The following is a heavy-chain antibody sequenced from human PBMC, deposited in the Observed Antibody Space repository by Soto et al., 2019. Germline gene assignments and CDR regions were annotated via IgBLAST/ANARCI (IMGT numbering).Heavy chain of an antibody. CDR2: ISDIGGST. V-gene: IGHV3-23*01. D-gene: IGHD3-9*01. CDR1: GFTFSSYA. J-gene: IGHJ5*02. Sequence: GGSLRLSCAASGFTFSSYAMTWIRQAPGKGPEWVSAISDIGGSTYYADSVKGRFTISRDNSKNTLYLQMNSLRAEDMAVYYCAKKRYFDWSGVGNWFDPWGQGTLVTVSS. CDR3: AKKRYFDWSGVGNWFDP.